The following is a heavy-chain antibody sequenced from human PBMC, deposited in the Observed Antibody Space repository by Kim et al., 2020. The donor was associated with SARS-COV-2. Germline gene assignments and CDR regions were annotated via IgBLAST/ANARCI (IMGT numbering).Heavy chain of an antibody. CDR2: IYYSGST. CDR3: ARDNRKNGGIYYYYVMDV. J-gene: IGHJ6*02. V-gene: IGHV4-31*03. Sequence: SETMSLTCTVSGGPISSGGYYWSWIRQHPGKGLEWIGYIYYSGSTYYNPSLKSRVTISVDTSKNQFSLKLSSVTAADTAVYYCARDNRKNGGIYYYYVMDVWGQGTTVTVSS. D-gene: IGHD4-17*01. CDR1: GGPISSGGYY.